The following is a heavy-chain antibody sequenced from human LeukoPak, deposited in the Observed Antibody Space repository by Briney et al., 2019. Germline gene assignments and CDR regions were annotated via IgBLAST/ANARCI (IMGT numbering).Heavy chain of an antibody. V-gene: IGHV3-33*01. CDR1: GFTFSSYG. Sequence: GGSLRLSCAASGFTFSSYGMHWVRQAPGKGLEWVAVIWYDGSNKYYADSVKGRFTISRDTSKNTLYLQMNSLRAEDTAVYYCAGGGPNYYDRDWFDPWGQGTLVTVSS. CDR2: IWYDGSNK. D-gene: IGHD3-22*01. J-gene: IGHJ5*02. CDR3: AGGGPNYYDRDWFDP.